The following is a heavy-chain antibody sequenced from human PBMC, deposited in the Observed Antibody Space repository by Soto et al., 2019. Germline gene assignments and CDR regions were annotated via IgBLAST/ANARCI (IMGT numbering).Heavy chain of an antibody. CDR3: ARGGATVVTRTKTHAFDI. CDR1: GFTFSSYA. CDR2: ISYDGSNK. J-gene: IGHJ3*02. D-gene: IGHD4-17*01. V-gene: IGHV3-30-3*01. Sequence: GGSLRLSCAASGFTFSSYAMHWVRQAPGKGLEWVAVISYDGSNKYYADSVKGRFTISRDNSKNTLYLQMNSLRAEDTAVYYCARGGATVVTRTKTHAFDIWGQGTMVTVSS.